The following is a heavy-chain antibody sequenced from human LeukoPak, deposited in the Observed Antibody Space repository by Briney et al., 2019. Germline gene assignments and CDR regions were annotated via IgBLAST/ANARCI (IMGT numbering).Heavy chain of an antibody. CDR1: GFTFSSYA. CDR2: ISSNGGST. Sequence: GGSLRLSCSASGFTFSSYAMHWVRQAPGKGLECVSAISSNGGSTYYADSVKGRFTISRGNSKNTLYLQMSSLRAGDTAVYYCVKDRWYSSGWPTTDYWGQGTLVTVSS. V-gene: IGHV3-64D*06. CDR3: VKDRWYSSGWPTTDY. D-gene: IGHD6-19*01. J-gene: IGHJ4*02.